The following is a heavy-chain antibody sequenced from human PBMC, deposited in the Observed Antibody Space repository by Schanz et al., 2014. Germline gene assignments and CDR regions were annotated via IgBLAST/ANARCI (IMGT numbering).Heavy chain of an antibody. Sequence: QGQLVQSGAEVKKPGASVKVSCKASGYTFTSYGITWVRQAPGQGLEWMGWMNPTTGNRGYAQNFQGRVTMTRDTSLKTAYMEMTDLKFEDACLYYCAIHYGDRPLWGQGTLIAVSS. CDR1: GYTFTSYG. J-gene: IGHJ4*02. CDR3: AIHYGDRPL. D-gene: IGHD4-17*01. CDR2: MNPTTGNR. V-gene: IGHV1-8*01.